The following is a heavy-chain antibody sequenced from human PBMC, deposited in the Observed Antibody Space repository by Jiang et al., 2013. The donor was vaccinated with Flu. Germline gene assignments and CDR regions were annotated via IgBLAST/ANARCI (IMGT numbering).Heavy chain of an antibody. J-gene: IGHJ4*02. D-gene: IGHD3-22*01. CDR1: GFTFSSYA. CDR2: ISYDGSNK. Sequence: QVQLLESGGGVVQPGRSLRLSCAASGFTFSSYAMHWVRQAPGKGLEWVAVISYDGSNKYYADSVKGRFTISRDNSKNTLYLQMNSLRAEDTAVYYCASLLNSSGGYWGQGTLVTVSS. V-gene: IGHV3-30-3*01. CDR3: ASLLNSSGGY.